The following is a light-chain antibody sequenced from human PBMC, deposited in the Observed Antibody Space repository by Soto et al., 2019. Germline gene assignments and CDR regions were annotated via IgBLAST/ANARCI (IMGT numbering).Light chain of an antibody. Sequence: DIQMTQSPSPLSASIGDRVTITCRASQSIDNWLAWYQQKPGKAPQLLIYDASRVKTGVPSRFTASGSGTEFTLTINTLQADDSATYFCQHYNGYPYTFGPGTKVDXK. J-gene: IGKJ2*01. V-gene: IGKV1-5*01. CDR1: QSIDNW. CDR2: DAS. CDR3: QHYNGYPYT.